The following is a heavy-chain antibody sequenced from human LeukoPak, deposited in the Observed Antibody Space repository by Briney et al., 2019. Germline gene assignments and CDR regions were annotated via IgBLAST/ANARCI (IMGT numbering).Heavy chain of an antibody. CDR3: ARSRYDILTGPGIDY. J-gene: IGHJ4*02. CDR2: IYYSGST. CDR1: GGSISSGDYY. D-gene: IGHD3-9*01. V-gene: IGHV4-30-4*08. Sequence: SETLSLTCTVSGGSISSGDYYWSWIRQPPGKGLEWIGYIYYSGSTYYNPSLKSRVTISVDTSKNQFSLKLSSVTAADTAVYYCARSRYDILTGPGIDYWGQGTLVTVSS.